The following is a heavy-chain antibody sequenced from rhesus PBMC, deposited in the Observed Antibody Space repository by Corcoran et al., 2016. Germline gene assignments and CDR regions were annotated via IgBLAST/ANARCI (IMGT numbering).Heavy chain of an antibody. J-gene: IGHJ4*01. CDR3: AKDNYGYDY. Sequence: QVQLQQWGEGLVKPSETLSLTCAVYGGSISGYYYWSWIRQPPGKELEWIGYIYGNSASTNYNPSLKNRVTISKDTSKTQFSLKLSSVTAADTAVYYCAKDNYGYDYWGQGVLVTVSS. CDR2: IYGNSAST. CDR1: GGSISGYYY. D-gene: IGHD4-17*01. V-gene: IGHV4-73*01.